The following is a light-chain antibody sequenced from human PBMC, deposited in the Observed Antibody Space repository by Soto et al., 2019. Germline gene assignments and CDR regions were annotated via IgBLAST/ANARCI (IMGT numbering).Light chain of an antibody. Sequence: QSVLTQPPSVSGAPGQTVTISCTGSSSNIGAGYDVHWYQHLPGTAPKLLIYGNSNRPSGVPDRFSGSKSGTSASLAITGLQAEDEGDYYCQSYDSTLSARDVFGTGTKLTVL. CDR2: GNS. J-gene: IGLJ1*01. CDR1: SSNIGAGYD. V-gene: IGLV1-40*01. CDR3: QSYDSTLSARDV.